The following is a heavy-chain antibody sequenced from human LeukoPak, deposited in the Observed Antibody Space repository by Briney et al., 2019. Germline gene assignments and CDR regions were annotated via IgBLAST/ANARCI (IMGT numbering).Heavy chain of an antibody. Sequence: PGGSQRLSCAASGFTFSSYWMSWVRQAPRKGLEWVADIKQDGSEKNYVDSVKGRFTISRDNAKNSLYLQMNSLRAEDTAVYYCARAIGIWSGYSYWGQGTLVTVSS. CDR3: ARAIGIWSGYSY. CDR2: IKQDGSEK. D-gene: IGHD3-3*01. V-gene: IGHV3-7*01. J-gene: IGHJ4*02. CDR1: GFTFSSYW.